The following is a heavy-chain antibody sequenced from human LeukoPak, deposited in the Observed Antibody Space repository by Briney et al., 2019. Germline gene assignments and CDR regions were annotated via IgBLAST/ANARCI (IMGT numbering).Heavy chain of an antibody. J-gene: IGHJ4*02. Sequence: SGTLSLTCAVSGGSISSSNWWSWVRQPPGKGLEWIGEIYHSGSTNYNPSLKSRVTISVDKSKNQFSLKLSSVTAADTAVYYCARDRRYYDSSGYIRGFDYWGQGTLVTVSS. CDR2: IYHSGST. V-gene: IGHV4-4*02. D-gene: IGHD3-22*01. CDR3: ARDRRYYDSSGYIRGFDY. CDR1: GGSISSSNW.